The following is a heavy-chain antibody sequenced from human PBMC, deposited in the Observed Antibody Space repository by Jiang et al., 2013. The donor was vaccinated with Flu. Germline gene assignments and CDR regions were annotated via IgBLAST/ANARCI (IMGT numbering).Heavy chain of an antibody. CDR3: AADYPTVAFGFDY. CDR1: GFTFTSSA. J-gene: IGHJ4*02. CDR2: IVVGSGNT. Sequence: SGAEVKKPGSSVKVSCKASGFTFTSSAVQWVRQARGQRLEWIGWIVVGSGNTNYAQKFQERVTITRDMSTSTAYMELSSLRSEDTAVYYCAADYPTVAFGFDYWGQGTLVTVSS. V-gene: IGHV1-58*01. D-gene: IGHD4-23*01.